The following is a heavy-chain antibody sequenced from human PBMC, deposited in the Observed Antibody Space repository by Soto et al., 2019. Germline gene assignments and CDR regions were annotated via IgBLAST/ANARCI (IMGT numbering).Heavy chain of an antibody. CDR3: TTDEEDNGNVGDFDY. J-gene: IGHJ4*02. V-gene: IGHV3-15*01. D-gene: IGHD1-1*01. CDR1: GLPFSKAW. Sequence: EVHLVESGGGLVKPGGSLRLSCAASGLPFSKAWMSWVRQAPGKGLEWLGRTKNKGTTDYAAPVKDRFTILRDDSQNMVWLQMDSLKTEDTDVYYCTTDEEDNGNVGDFDYWGQGTLVTVSP. CDR2: TKNKGTT.